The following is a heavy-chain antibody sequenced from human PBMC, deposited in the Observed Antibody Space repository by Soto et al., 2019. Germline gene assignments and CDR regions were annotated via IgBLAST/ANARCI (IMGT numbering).Heavy chain of an antibody. V-gene: IGHV4-59*01. Sequence: SETLSLTCTASGGSISSYYWSWIRQPPGKGLEWIGYIYYSGSTNYNPSLKSRVTISVDTSKNQFSLKLSSVTAADTAVYYCARAYGDYVFDYWGQGTLVTSPQ. CDR1: GGSISSYY. D-gene: IGHD4-17*01. J-gene: IGHJ4*02. CDR2: IYYSGST. CDR3: ARAYGDYVFDY.